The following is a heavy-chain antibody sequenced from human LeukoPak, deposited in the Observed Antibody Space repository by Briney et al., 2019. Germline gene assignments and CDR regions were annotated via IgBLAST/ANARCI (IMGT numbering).Heavy chain of an antibody. J-gene: IGHJ3*02. Sequence: GGSLRLSCAASGFTFSSYGIHWVRQAPGKGLEWVAVISYDGSNKYYADSVKGRFTISGDNSKNTLYLQMNSLRAEDTAVYYCAKELWSGGAFHIWGQGTMVTVSS. V-gene: IGHV3-30*18. CDR3: AKELWSGGAFHI. D-gene: IGHD3-10*01. CDR1: GFTFSSYG. CDR2: ISYDGSNK.